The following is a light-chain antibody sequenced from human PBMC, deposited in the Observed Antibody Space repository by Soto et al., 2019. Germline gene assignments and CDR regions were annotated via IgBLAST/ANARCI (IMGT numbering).Light chain of an antibody. J-gene: IGKJ2*01. V-gene: IGKV1-33*01. CDR3: QQYDNLPPYT. CDR1: QDISNY. CDR2: DAS. Sequence: DIQMTQSPSSLSASVGDRVTITCQASQDISNYLNWYQQKPGKAPKLLIYDASNLEIGVPSRFSGSGSRTYFTFTISSLQPEDIATYYCQQYDNLPPYTFGQGTKLEIK.